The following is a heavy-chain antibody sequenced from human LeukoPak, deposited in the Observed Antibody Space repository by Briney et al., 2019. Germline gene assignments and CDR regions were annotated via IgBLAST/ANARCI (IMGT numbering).Heavy chain of an antibody. CDR3: ARDRITHDAFDI. CDR2: IYYSGST. V-gene: IGHV4-39*07. J-gene: IGHJ3*02. CDR1: GGSISSSSYY. D-gene: IGHD3-10*01. Sequence: PSETLSLTCTVSGGSISSSSYYWGWIRQPPGKGLEWIGSIYYSGSTYYNPSLKSRVTISVDTSKNQFSLKLSSVTAADTAVYYCARDRITHDAFDIWGQGTMVTVSS.